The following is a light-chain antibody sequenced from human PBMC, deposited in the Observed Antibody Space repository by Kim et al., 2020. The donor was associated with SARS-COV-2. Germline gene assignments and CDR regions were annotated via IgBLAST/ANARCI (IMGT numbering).Light chain of an antibody. V-gene: IGLV3-1*01. CDR2: RDS. Sequence: VSVTPGQTASITCSGDKLGDKYTCWYQQKPGQSPVLVIYRDSRRPSGIPERFSGSNSGNTATLTISGTQAMDEGDYYCQTWDSSGVFGGGTQLTVL. J-gene: IGLJ2*01. CDR3: QTWDSSGV. CDR1: KLGDKY.